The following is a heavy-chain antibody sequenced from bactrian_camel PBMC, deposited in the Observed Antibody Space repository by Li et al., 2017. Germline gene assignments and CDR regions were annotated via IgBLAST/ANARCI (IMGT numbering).Heavy chain of an antibody. D-gene: IGHD3*01. J-gene: IGHJ6*01. CDR3: AADRALDDDCYVGSLYTDFAY. Sequence: HVQLVESGGGSVQAGGSLRLSCASSGSIYGTLCMGWVRQAPGKEREGVAAISPASGRRYYGDSVKARFTISRDNAKSTLYLQMNNLKPEDTAMYYCAADRALDDDCYVGSLYTDFAYWGQGTQVTVS. CDR1: GSIYGTLC. V-gene: IGHV3S1*01. CDR2: ISPASGRR.